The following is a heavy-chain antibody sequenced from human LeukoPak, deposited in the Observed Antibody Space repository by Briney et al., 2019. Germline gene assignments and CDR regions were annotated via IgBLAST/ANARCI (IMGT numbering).Heavy chain of an antibody. CDR3: ATTPRYSSSWYYFDY. Sequence: SETLSLTCTVSGGSISSSSYYWGWIRQPPGKGLEWIGYIYYSGSTNYNPSLKSRVTISVDTSKNQFSLKLSSVTAADTAVYYCATTPRYSSSWYYFDYWGQGTLVTVSS. CDR2: IYYSGST. D-gene: IGHD6-13*01. V-gene: IGHV4-61*05. J-gene: IGHJ4*02. CDR1: GGSISSSSYY.